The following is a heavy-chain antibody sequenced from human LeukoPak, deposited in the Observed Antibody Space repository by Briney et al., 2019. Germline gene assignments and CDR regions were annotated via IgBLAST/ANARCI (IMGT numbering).Heavy chain of an antibody. CDR1: GYSFTGYY. D-gene: IGHD3-16*01. CDR2: INPNSDDT. J-gene: IGHJ3*02. Sequence: ASVKVSCTSSGYSFTGYYMHWVRQAPGQGLEWMGWINPNSDDTNYGQKFRGRVTMTRDTSISTSYMELTRLKSDDTAVYYCARSWGTPDAFDIWGQGTVVTVSS. CDR3: ARSWGTPDAFDI. V-gene: IGHV1-2*02.